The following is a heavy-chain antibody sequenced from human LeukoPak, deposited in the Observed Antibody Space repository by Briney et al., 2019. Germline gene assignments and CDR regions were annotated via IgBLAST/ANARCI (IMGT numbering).Heavy chain of an antibody. CDR1: GFSFSSYV. CDR2: ITSNGGST. D-gene: IGHD1-26*01. Sequence: GGSLRLSCAVSGFSFSSYVMHWVRQAPGKGLEYVSAITSNGGSTYYAKSVKGRFTISRDNSKNTLCLQMGSLRAEDMAVYYGVRVGGAAYDYWGQGTLVTVSS. CDR3: VRVGGAAYDY. V-gene: IGHV3-64*01. J-gene: IGHJ4*02.